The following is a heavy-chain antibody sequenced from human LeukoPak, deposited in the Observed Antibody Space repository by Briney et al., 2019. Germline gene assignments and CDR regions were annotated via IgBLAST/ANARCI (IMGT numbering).Heavy chain of an antibody. J-gene: IGHJ4*02. V-gene: IGHV3-43*02. CDR3: AKSPFSSGFYFDY. Sequence: GGSLRLSCAASGFTFDDYAMHWVRQAPGKGLAWVSLISGAGGSTYYADSVKGRFTISRDNSKHSLYLQMNSLRTEDTALYYCAKSPFSSGFYFDYWGQGTLVTVSS. CDR2: ISGAGGST. D-gene: IGHD3-22*01. CDR1: GFTFDDYA.